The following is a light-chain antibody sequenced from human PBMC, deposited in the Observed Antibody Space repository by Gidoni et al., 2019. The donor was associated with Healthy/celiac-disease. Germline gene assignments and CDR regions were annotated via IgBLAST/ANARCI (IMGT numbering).Light chain of an antibody. CDR1: SSDIGSNT. Sequence: QSVLTQPPSASGTPGQRVTISCSGSSSDIGSNTVNWYQQLPGTAPKLLMYSNNHRPSGVPDRFSGSKSGTSASLTISGLQSEDEAEYYCAAWDDSLNGVVFGGGTKLTVL. CDR3: AAWDDSLNGVV. V-gene: IGLV1-44*01. CDR2: SNN. J-gene: IGLJ2*01.